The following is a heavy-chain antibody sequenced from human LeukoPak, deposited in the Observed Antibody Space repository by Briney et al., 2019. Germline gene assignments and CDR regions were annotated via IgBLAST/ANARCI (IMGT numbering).Heavy chain of an antibody. CDR1: GGSISSGDYY. D-gene: IGHD6-13*01. Sequence: NPSQTLSLTCTVSGGSISSGDYYWSWIRQPPGKGLEWIGYIYYSGSTYYNPSLKSRVTISIDTSKNQFSLKLSSVTAADTAVYYCALLTGYSSSWYEYYFDYWGQGTLVTVSS. CDR3: ALLTGYSSSWYEYYFDY. V-gene: IGHV4-30-4*01. CDR2: IYYSGST. J-gene: IGHJ4*02.